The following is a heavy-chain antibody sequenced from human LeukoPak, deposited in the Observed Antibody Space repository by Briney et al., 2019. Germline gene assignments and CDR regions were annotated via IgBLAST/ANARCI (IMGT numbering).Heavy chain of an antibody. V-gene: IGHV1-46*01. Sequence: ASVKVSCKASGYTFTNYHIYWVRQAPGQGLEWMGMITPSDGSTNYAQKFQGRITMTRDMSTSTVYMELSSLRSEDTAVYCCARVGGWYQYYFDYWGQGTLVTVSS. J-gene: IGHJ4*02. CDR3: ARVGGWYQYYFDY. CDR2: ITPSDGST. CDR1: GYTFTNYH. D-gene: IGHD6-19*01.